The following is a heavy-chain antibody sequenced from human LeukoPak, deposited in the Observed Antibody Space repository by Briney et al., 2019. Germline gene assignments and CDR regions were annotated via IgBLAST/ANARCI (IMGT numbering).Heavy chain of an antibody. CDR1: GYTFTDYY. V-gene: IGHV1-2*02. J-gene: IGHJ4*02. CDR2: INPNSGGT. Sequence: GASVKVSCKASGYTFTDYYMHWVRQAPGQGLEWMGWINPNSGGTNYAQKFQGRVTMTRDTSISTAYMELSRLRSDDTAVYYCARLTGGSREIIDYWGQGTLVTVSS. D-gene: IGHD1-26*01. CDR3: ARLTGGSREIIDY.